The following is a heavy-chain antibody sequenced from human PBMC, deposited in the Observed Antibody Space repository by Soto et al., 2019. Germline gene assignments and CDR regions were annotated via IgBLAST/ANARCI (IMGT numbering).Heavy chain of an antibody. CDR2: ISGSGGST. D-gene: IGHD3-3*01. CDR3: AKEFTTYYDFWTGYPYDMDV. V-gene: IGHV3-23*01. J-gene: IGHJ6*02. Sequence: GGSLRLSCAASGFTFSSYAMSWVRQAPGKGLEWVSAISGSGGSTYYADSVKGRFTISRDNSKNTLYLQMNSLRAEDTAVYYCAKEFTTYYDFWTGYPYDMDVWGQGTPVTVSS. CDR1: GFTFSSYA.